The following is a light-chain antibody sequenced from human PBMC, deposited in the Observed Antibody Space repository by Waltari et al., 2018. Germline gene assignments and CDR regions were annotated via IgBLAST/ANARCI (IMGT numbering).Light chain of an antibody. J-gene: IGLJ2*01. CDR3: QSYDSSLSAHVV. V-gene: IGLV1-40*01. Sequence: QSVLTQPPSVSGAPGHRVTISCPGSSPNLGAGYDVHSYQQLPGTAPKLLIYGNSNRPSGVPDRFSGSKSGTSASLAITGLQAEDEADYYCQSYDSSLSAHVVFGGGTKLTVL. CDR2: GNS. CDR1: SPNLGAGYD.